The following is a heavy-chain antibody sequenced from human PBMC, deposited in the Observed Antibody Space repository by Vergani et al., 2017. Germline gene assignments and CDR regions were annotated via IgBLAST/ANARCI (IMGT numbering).Heavy chain of an antibody. CDR3: ANGVYKDYDILTGYYTSGGHFDY. CDR1: GFTFSSYS. Sequence: EVQLLESGGGLVQPGGSLRLSCAASGFTFSSYSMNWVRQAPGKGLEWVSYISSSSSTIYYADSVKGRFTISRDNAKNSLYLQMNSLRAEDTAVYYCANGVYKDYDILTGYYTSGGHFDYWGQGTLVTVSS. V-gene: IGHV3-48*01. D-gene: IGHD3-9*01. J-gene: IGHJ4*02. CDR2: ISSSSSTI.